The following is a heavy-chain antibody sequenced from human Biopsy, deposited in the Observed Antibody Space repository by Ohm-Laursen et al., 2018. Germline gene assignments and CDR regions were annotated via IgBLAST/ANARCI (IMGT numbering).Heavy chain of an antibody. V-gene: IGHV4-39*01. D-gene: IGHD4-17*01. Sequence: SDTLSLTCTVSDGSINSNDYYWGWIRQAPGKGLEWLGSGHYCGATYYNLPLTSRATNSVDPAKNQFFLELRSATAADTAVYYCARPLRGGEYEGFDLWGPGTMVSVSP. J-gene: IGHJ3*01. CDR1: DGSINSNDYY. CDR2: GHYCGAT. CDR3: ARPLRGGEYEGFDL.